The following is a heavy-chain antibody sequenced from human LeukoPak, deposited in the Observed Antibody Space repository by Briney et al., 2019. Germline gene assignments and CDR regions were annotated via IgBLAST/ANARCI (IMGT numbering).Heavy chain of an antibody. CDR3: TAVAGTGY. Sequence: PGGSLKLSCVASGFTFSGSAMHWVRQASGKGLEWVGRIRSKANSYATAYAASVKGRFTISRDDSKNTAYLQMNSLKTEDTAVYYCTAVAGTGYWGQGTLVTVSS. V-gene: IGHV3-73*01. J-gene: IGHJ4*02. CDR2: IRSKANSYAT. CDR1: GFTFSGSA. D-gene: IGHD6-19*01.